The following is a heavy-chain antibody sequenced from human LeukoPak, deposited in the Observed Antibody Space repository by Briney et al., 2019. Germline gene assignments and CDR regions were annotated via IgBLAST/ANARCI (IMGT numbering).Heavy chain of an antibody. CDR2: IYYSGST. D-gene: IGHD2-2*02. J-gene: IGHJ4*02. CDR3: ARAFYPAAIFGY. V-gene: IGHV4-30-4*01. CDR1: GGSTSSGDYY. Sequence: SQTLSLTCTVSGGSTSSGDYYWSWIRQPPGKGLEWIGYIYYSGSTYYNPSLKSRVTISVDTSKNQFSLKLSSVTAADTAVYYCARAFYPAAIFGYWGQGTLVTVSS.